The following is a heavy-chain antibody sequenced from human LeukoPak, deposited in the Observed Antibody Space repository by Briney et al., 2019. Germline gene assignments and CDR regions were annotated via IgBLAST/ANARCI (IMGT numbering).Heavy chain of an antibody. J-gene: IGHJ6*03. Sequence: ECLSLTCTVSGASFSGYYWTWISHFDGKWMEWIGEMNAIGTTNLIPSLRCRVTMSVDPSQNQFSLTLNSVTAADTAVYFCARHGFEYIVDTNMHYYYMDVWGKGTTVTVSS. CDR1: GASFSGYY. D-gene: IGHD5-12*01. CDR3: ARHGFEYIVDTNMHYYYMDV. CDR2: MNAIGTT. V-gene: IGHV4-34*01.